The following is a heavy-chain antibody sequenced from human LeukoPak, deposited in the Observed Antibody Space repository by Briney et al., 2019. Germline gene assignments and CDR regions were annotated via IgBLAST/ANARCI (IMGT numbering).Heavy chain of an antibody. CDR1: GFTFSSYG. V-gene: IGHV3-33*06. J-gene: IGHJ3*02. D-gene: IGHD4-11*01. CDR2: IWYDGSNK. Sequence: GRSLRLSCAASGFTFSSYGRHWVRQAPGKGLEWVAVIWYDGSNKYYADSVKGRFTISRDNSKNTLYLQMNSLRAEDTAVYYCAQDFHTVTAYAFDIWGQGTMVTVSS. CDR3: AQDFHTVTAYAFDI.